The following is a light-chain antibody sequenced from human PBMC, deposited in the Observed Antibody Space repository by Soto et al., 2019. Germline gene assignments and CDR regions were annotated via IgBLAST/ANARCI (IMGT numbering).Light chain of an antibody. Sequence: EIVLTQSPATLSLSPGERATLSCRASQNVRSYLAWYQQKPGQAPRLPIYDAFKRATGIPARFSGSGSGTDFTLTISSLEPEDFAVYYCQQRSNWLLTFGGGTEVEIK. CDR3: QQRSNWLLT. V-gene: IGKV3-11*01. CDR2: DAF. J-gene: IGKJ4*01. CDR1: QNVRSY.